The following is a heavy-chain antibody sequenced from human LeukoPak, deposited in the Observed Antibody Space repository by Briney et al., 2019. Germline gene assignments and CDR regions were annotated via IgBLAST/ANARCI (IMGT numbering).Heavy chain of an antibody. V-gene: IGHV3-23*01. CDR2: INGGGGDR. CDR3: GKAEAGTYYFDY. D-gene: IGHD6-19*01. J-gene: IGHJ4*02. CDR1: GFIFRNYA. Sequence: PGGSLRLSCAASGFIFRNYAMRWVRQAPGKGLEWVSAINGGGGDRFYADSVKGRFTISRDNSKNTLYLQMSSLRVEDTAVYYWGKAEAGTYYFDYWGQGTLVTVSS.